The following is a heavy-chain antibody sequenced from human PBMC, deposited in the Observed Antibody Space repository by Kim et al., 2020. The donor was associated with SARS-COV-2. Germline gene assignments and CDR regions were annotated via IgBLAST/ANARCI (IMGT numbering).Heavy chain of an antibody. J-gene: IGHJ4*02. CDR1: GFTVSSNY. CDR2: IYSGGST. Sequence: GGSLRLSCAASGFTVSSNYMSWVRQAPGKGLEWVSVIYSGGSTYYADSVKGRFTISRDNSKNTLYLQMNSLRAEDTAVYYCARDSGLWFGVVDYWGQGTLVTVSS. D-gene: IGHD3-10*01. CDR3: ARDSGLWFGVVDY. V-gene: IGHV3-53*01.